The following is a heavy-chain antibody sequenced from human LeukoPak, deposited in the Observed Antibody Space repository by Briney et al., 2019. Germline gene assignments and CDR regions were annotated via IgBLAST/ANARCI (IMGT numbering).Heavy chain of an antibody. V-gene: IGHV3-7*03. J-gene: IGHJ6*02. D-gene: IGHD1-26*01. Sequence: GGSLRLSCVGSGFTVSRYWMNWVRQAPGKGLEWVANIKEDGSKIYLADSVKGRFTISRDNAKNSVFLQMDNLRAEDTAMYYCARDQAWDIDVRGQGTTVIVS. CDR3: ARDQAWDIDV. CDR2: IKEDGSKI. CDR1: GFTVSRYW.